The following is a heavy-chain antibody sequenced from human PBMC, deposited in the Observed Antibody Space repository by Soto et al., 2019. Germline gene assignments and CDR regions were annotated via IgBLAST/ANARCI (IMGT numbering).Heavy chain of an antibody. V-gene: IGHV1-18*01. CDR1: GYTFTSYA. CDR2: ISAYNGNT. J-gene: IGHJ4*02. Sequence: QVQLVQSGAEVKKPGASVKVSCKASGYTFTSYAISWVRQAPGQGLEWMGWISAYNGNTNYAQKLKGRVTMTTDTSTSTAYMELRSLGSDDTAAYYYKGDDPPEDYWGQGTLVTVSS. CDR3: KGDDPPEDY.